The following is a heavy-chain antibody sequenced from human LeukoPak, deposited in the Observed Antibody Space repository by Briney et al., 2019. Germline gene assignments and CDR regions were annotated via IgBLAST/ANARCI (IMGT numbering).Heavy chain of an antibody. J-gene: IGHJ4*02. D-gene: IGHD4-17*01. Sequence: PSDTLSLTCAVAGASFSGYYWSWVRPPPGKGLERIGEINHSGSANYNPSLKSRVTISLDTSKNQFSLKLSSVTAADTAVYYCARGQGTVTTHWGQGTLVTVSS. CDR1: GASFSGYY. CDR2: INHSGSA. CDR3: ARGQGTVTTH. V-gene: IGHV4-34*01.